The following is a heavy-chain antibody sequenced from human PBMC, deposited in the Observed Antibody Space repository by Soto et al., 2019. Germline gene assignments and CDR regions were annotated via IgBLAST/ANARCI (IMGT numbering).Heavy chain of an antibody. J-gene: IGHJ4*02. CDR3: ASPRAYDSSGYYYAPFDY. V-gene: IGHV3-30-3*01. D-gene: IGHD3-22*01. CDR1: GFTFTSYA. Sequence: GGSLRLSCAASGFTFTSYAIHWVRQAPGKGLEWVAVISYDGSNKYYADSVKGRFTISRDNSKNTLYLQMNSLRAEDTAVYYCASPRAYDSSGYYYAPFDYWGQGTLVTVSS. CDR2: ISYDGSNK.